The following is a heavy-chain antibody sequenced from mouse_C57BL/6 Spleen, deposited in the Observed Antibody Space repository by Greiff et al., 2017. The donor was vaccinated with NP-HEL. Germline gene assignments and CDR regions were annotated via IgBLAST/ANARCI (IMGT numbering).Heavy chain of an antibody. V-gene: IGHV1-55*01. CDR1: GYTFTSYW. J-gene: IGHJ2*01. Sequence: QVQLQQPGAELVKPGASVKMSCKASGYTFTSYWITWVKQRPGQGLEWIGDIYPGSGSTNYNEKFKSKATLTVDTSSSTAYMQLSSLTSEDSAVYYCARSGYGNFPYYFDYWGQGTTLTVSS. D-gene: IGHD2-10*02. CDR3: ARSGYGNFPYYFDY. CDR2: IYPGSGST.